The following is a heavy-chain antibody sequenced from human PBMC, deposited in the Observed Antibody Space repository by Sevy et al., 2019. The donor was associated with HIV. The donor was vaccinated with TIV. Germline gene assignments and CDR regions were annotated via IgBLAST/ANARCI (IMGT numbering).Heavy chain of an antibody. CDR1: GFTFTDYW. Sequence: GGSLRLSCAASGFTFTDYWMSWVRQTPGKGLEWVATIKQDESEKYYVDSVKGRFAISRDNGKNSVSLQMNGLRVEDTALYYCSREVGGFNWRPDYFDSWGQGTLVTVSS. J-gene: IGHJ4*02. CDR3: SREVGGFNWRPDYFDS. CDR2: IKQDESEK. V-gene: IGHV3-7*01. D-gene: IGHD3-3*01.